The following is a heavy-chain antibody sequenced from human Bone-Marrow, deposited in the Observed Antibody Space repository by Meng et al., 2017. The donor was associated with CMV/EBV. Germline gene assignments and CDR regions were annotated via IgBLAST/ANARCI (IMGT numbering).Heavy chain of an antibody. J-gene: IGHJ4*02. Sequence: GGSLRLSCAASGFTFEDYGMTWVRQAPGKRLEWVSAIDWNSGNTGYADSVKGRFTISRDNAKNSLYLQMNSLGAEDTAFYYCARNGIAVADYWGQGTLVNVSS. CDR1: GFTFEDYG. CDR2: IDWNSGNT. D-gene: IGHD6-13*01. CDR3: ARNGIAVADY. V-gene: IGHV3-20*04.